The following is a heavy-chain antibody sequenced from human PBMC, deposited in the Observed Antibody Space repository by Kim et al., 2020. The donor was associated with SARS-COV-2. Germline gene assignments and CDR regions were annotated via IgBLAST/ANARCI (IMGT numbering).Heavy chain of an antibody. V-gene: IGHV4-34*01. D-gene: IGHD2-15*01. J-gene: IGHJ3*01. Sequence: SETLSLTCAVYGGSFSGYYWSWIRQPPGKGLEWIGEINHSGSTNYNPSLKSRVTISVDTSENQLSLKLRSVTAADTAVYYCARGRHLIVVAVAATRGAF. CDR1: GGSFSGYY. CDR2: INHSGST. CDR3: ARGRHLIVVAVAATRGAF.